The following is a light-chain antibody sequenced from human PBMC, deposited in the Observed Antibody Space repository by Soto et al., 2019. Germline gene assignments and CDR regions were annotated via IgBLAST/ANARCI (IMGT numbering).Light chain of an antibody. CDR1: SSDIGGYDF. J-gene: IGLJ2*01. V-gene: IGLV2-14*01. Sequence: QSALTQPASVSGSPGQSITLSCTGTSSDIGGYDFVSWYQRYPGKAPKLIIYDVNNRPSGVSNRFSGSQSGNTASLTISGLQAEDEADYYCTSYASSSTHVVFGGGTKLTVL. CDR2: DVN. CDR3: TSYASSSTHVV.